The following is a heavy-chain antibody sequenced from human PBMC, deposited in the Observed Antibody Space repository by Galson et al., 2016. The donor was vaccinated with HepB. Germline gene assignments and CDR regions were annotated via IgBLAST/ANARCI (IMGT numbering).Heavy chain of an antibody. D-gene: IGHD2-2*01. CDR2: GIT. Sequence: GITNYNPSLESRVTISVDKSKNQFSLNLNSVAAADTAVYYCARRVPHCSSTSCLLDFWGQGTLVTVSS. V-gene: IGHV4-4*02. J-gene: IGHJ4*02. CDR3: ARRVPHCSSTSCLLDF.